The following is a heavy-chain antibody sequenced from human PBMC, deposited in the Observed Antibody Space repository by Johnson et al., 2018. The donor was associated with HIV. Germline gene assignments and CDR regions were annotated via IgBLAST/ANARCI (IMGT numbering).Heavy chain of an antibody. D-gene: IGHD1-1*01. J-gene: IGHJ3*02. CDR3: AKANWNGDAFDI. V-gene: IGHV3-33*06. CDR2: IWYDGSNK. CDR1: GFTFSSYG. Sequence: QVQLVESGGGVVQPGGSLRLSCAASGFTFSSYGMHWVRQAPGKGLEWVAIIWYDGSNKYYADSVKGRFTISRDNSKNTLYLQMNSLRAEDTAVYYCAKANWNGDAFDIWGQGTMVTVSS.